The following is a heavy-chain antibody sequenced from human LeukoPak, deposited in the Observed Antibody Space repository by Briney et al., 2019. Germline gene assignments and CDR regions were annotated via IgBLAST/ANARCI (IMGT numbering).Heavy chain of an antibody. Sequence: ASVKVSCKASGYTFTSYAMHWVRQAPGQRLEWMGWINAGNGNTKYSQKFQGRVTITRDTSASTAYMELGSLRSEDTAVYYCARSPSGSFDYFDYWGQGTLVTVSS. V-gene: IGHV1-3*01. CDR1: GYTFTSYA. CDR2: INAGNGNT. J-gene: IGHJ4*02. CDR3: ARSPSGSFDYFDY. D-gene: IGHD1-26*01.